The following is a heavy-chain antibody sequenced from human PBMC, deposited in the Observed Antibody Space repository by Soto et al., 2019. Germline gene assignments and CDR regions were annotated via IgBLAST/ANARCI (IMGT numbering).Heavy chain of an antibody. CDR3: AREGGYCSSTSCRGGIDY. D-gene: IGHD2-2*01. V-gene: IGHV3-21*01. CDR2: ISSSSSYI. Sequence: ESGGGLVKPGGSLRLSCAASGFTFSSYSMNWVRQAPGKGLEWVSSISSSSSYIYYADSVKGRFTISRDNAKNSLYLQMNSLRAEDTAVYYCAREGGYCSSTSCRGGIDYWGQGTLVTVSS. CDR1: GFTFSSYS. J-gene: IGHJ4*02.